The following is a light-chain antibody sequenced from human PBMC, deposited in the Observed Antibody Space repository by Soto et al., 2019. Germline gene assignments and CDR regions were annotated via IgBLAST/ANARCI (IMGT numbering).Light chain of an antibody. CDR2: AAS. CDR3: QESYGNPYT. J-gene: IGKJ2*01. Sequence: DIQMTQSPSSLSASVGDRVTITCRASQSISSYLNWYQQKPGKAPRLLIYAASTLQRGVPSRFSGSGSGKDFALTISSLQPDDFATYYCQESYGNPYTFGQGTKVGIK. V-gene: IGKV1-39*01. CDR1: QSISSY.